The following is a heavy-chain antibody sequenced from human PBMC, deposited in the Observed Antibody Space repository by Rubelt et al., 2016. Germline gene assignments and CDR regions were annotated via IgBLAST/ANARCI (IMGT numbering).Heavy chain of an antibody. CDR2: IKSETYGWTA. Sequence: EVQLVESGGGLVKPGRSLRISCTSSGFNFAEFAMNWFRQAPGKGLEWVGLIKSETYGWTAVYGTSVKDRCSMSWESSRSTVDVQIKSLGTEDTAVYYCSRGGGEVKYWGQGTRVTVSS. D-gene: IGHD3-16*01. V-gene: IGHV3-49*05. CDR1: GFNFAEFA. CDR3: SRGGGEVKY. J-gene: IGHJ4*02.